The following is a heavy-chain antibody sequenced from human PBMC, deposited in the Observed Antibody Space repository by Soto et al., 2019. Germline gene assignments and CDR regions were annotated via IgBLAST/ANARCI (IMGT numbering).Heavy chain of an antibody. D-gene: IGHD2-2*01. Sequence: PGGSLRLSCAASGFTFSSFSMGWVRQAPGKGLEWVSSISSSGSYISYADSVKGRFTLSRDNAKNSLELQMDGLRAEDTAVYYCVRLTSRASYFDSWGQGAPVTVSS. CDR3: VRLTSRASYFDS. V-gene: IGHV3-21*01. CDR2: ISSSGSYI. CDR1: GFTFSSFS. J-gene: IGHJ4*02.